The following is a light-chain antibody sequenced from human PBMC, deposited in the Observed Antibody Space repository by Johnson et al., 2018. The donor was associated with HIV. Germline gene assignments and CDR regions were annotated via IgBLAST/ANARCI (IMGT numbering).Light chain of an antibody. Sequence: QSVLTQPPSVSAAPGQKVTISCSGSSSNIGNNYVSWYQQLPGRAPKLLIYDNNKRPSGIPDRFSGSKSGTSATLGITGLQTGDEADYYCGTWDTSLNSSDDVFGTGTKVTVL. CDR1: SSNIGNNY. V-gene: IGLV1-51*01. CDR3: GTWDTSLNSSDDV. CDR2: DNN. J-gene: IGLJ1*01.